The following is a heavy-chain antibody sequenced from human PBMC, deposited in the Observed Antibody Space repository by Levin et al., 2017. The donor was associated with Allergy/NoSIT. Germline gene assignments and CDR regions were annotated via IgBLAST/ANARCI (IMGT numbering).Heavy chain of an antibody. CDR3: AKCRYYYDSSGYYYDVGFDY. CDR1: GFTFSSYG. D-gene: IGHD3-22*01. J-gene: IGHJ4*02. CDR2: ISYDGSNK. V-gene: IGHV3-30*18. Sequence: GESLKISCAASGFTFSSYGMHWVRQAPGKGLEWVAVISYDGSNKYYADSVKGRFTISRDNSKNTLYLQMNSLRAEDTAVYYCAKCRYYYDSSGYYYDVGFDYWGQGTLVTVSS.